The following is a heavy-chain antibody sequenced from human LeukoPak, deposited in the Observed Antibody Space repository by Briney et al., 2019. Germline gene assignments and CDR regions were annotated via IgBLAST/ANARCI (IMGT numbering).Heavy chain of an antibody. CDR3: AKDPPRSSWFQLDY. D-gene: IGHD6-13*01. CDR1: GFMFSSYW. CDR2: INSDGSIT. J-gene: IGHJ4*02. Sequence: SGGSLRLSCADSGFMFSSYWMHWVRQASGKGLVWVSRINSDGSITSYADSVKGRFTISRDNAKNTLYLQMNSLRAEDTAVYYCAKDPPRSSWFQLDYWGQGTLVTVSS. V-gene: IGHV3-74*01.